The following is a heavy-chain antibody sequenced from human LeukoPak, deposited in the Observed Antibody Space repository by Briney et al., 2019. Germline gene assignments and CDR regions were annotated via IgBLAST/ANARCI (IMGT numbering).Heavy chain of an antibody. D-gene: IGHD6-19*01. V-gene: IGHV5-51*01. CDR2: IYPGDSDT. Sequence: GESLKISCKGSGYSFTSYWIGWVRQMPGKGLEWMGIIYPGDSDTRYSPSFQGQVTISADKSISTAYLQWSSLKASDTAMYYCARLSSSGWYAEDYFDYWGQGTLVTVSS. CDR3: ARLSSSGWYAEDYFDY. CDR1: GYSFTSYW. J-gene: IGHJ4*02.